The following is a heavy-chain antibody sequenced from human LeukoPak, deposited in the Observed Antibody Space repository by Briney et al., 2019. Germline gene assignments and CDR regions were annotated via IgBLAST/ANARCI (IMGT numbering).Heavy chain of an antibody. CDR2: IIPIFGTA. CDR3: ARVKDRDFWSGYQEP. J-gene: IGHJ5*02. D-gene: IGHD3-3*01. Sequence: SVKVSCEASGGTFSSYAISWVRQAPGQGLEWMGGIIPIFGTANYAQKFQGRVTITTDESTSTAYMELSSLRSEDTAVYYCARVKDRDFWSGYQEPWGQGTLVTVSS. CDR1: GGTFSSYA. V-gene: IGHV1-69*05.